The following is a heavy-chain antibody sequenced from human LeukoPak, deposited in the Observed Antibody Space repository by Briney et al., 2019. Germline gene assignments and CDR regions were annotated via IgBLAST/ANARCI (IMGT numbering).Heavy chain of an antibody. V-gene: IGHV3-21*01. Sequence: PGGSLRLSCAASGFRLSDYDLNWVRQAPGKGLEWVSSISTGSRYIYYAYSVKGRFTISRDDAKNSLYLQMDYLRAEDTAVYYCARADCSGSTCYLRRRWFDPCGQGTLVTVSS. CDR3: ARADCSGSTCYLRRRWFDP. CDR1: GFRLSDYD. D-gene: IGHD2-2*01. J-gene: IGHJ5*02. CDR2: ISTGSRYI.